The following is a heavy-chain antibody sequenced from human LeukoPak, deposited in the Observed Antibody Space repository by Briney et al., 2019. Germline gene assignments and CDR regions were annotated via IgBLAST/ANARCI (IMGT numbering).Heavy chain of an antibody. D-gene: IGHD6-6*01. J-gene: IGHJ4*02. V-gene: IGHV3-23*01. CDR2: ISSGGGSI. Sequence: SGGSLRLSRAASEFTFSNYAMNWVRQAPGKRPQWVSGISSGGGSIYYADSVKGRFTISRDNSKNTLYLQMNSLRAEDTAVYYCASSPLAARPKLDYWGQGTLVTVSS. CDR1: EFTFSNYA. CDR3: ASSPLAARPKLDY.